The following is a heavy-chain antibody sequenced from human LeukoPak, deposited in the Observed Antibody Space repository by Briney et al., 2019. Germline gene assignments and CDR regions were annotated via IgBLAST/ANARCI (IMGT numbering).Heavy chain of an antibody. V-gene: IGHV3-11*01. CDR1: GFTFSDYY. CDR2: ISSSGSTR. D-gene: IGHD6-19*01. Sequence: GGSLRLSCAASGFTFSDYYMSWIRQAPGKGLEWVAYISSSGSTRYYADSVKGRFTISRGNAKNSLYLQMNSLRAEDTAVYYCARDSSGWNIPDYWGQGTLVTVSS. J-gene: IGHJ4*02. CDR3: ARDSSGWNIPDY.